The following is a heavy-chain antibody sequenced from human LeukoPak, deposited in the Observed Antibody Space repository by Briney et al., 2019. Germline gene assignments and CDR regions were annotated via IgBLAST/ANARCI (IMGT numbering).Heavy chain of an antibody. Sequence: PSETLSVNCTVSGYSISSGYYWGWIRQPPGKGLEWIGSIYHSGSTYYNPSLKSRVTISVDTAKNQLSLQLSSVTAADTAMYYCARVEGSGFYTVLAYWYFDLWGRGTLVTVSS. CDR3: ARVEGSGFYTVLAYWYFDL. D-gene: IGHD2-8*02. J-gene: IGHJ2*01. CDR1: GYSISSGYY. V-gene: IGHV4-38-2*02. CDR2: IYHSGST.